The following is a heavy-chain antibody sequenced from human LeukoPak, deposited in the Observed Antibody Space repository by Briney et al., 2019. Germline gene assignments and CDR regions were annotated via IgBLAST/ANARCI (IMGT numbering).Heavy chain of an antibody. D-gene: IGHD1-14*01. CDR2: INADGSTA. Sequence: GGSLRLSCAASGFTFGNSWVHWVRQAPGKGLVWVSLINADGSTATYADSVKGRFTISRDNARNTLSLQMNSLTIEDTAVYYCVVVVEPPDSDGFDVWGQGSMITVSS. V-gene: IGHV3-74*01. CDR1: GFTFGNSW. J-gene: IGHJ3*01. CDR3: VVVVEPPDSDGFDV.